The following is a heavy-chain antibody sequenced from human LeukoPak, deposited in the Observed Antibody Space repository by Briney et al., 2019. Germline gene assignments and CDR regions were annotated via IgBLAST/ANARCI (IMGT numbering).Heavy chain of an antibody. CDR3: AKDRSLGYCSGGSCPSLVGDY. V-gene: IGHV3-9*01. CDR2: ICWDKGSI. CDR1: GFTFYDYA. D-gene: IGHD2-15*01. Sequence: GGSLRHSFAAPGFTFYDYAMQWVREAPGEGPGGVSGICWDKGSIGYADSVKGRFTISRDNAKNSLYLQMNSLRAEDTALYYCAKDRSLGYCSGGSCPSLVGDYWGQGTLVTVSS. J-gene: IGHJ4*02.